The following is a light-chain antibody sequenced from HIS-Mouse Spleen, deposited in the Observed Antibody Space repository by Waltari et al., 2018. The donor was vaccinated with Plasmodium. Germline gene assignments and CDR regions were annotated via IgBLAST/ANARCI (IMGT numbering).Light chain of an antibody. CDR3: YSTDSSGNHRV. J-gene: IGLJ3*02. CDR2: EDS. CDR1: SLPKQY. Sequence: SYELTQPPSVSVSPGQTARITCPGDSLPKQYAYWYQQKSGQAPVLVIYEDSNRPSGILERFSGSSSGTMATLTISGAQVEDEADYYCYSTDSSGNHRVFGGGTKLTVL. V-gene: IGLV3-10*01.